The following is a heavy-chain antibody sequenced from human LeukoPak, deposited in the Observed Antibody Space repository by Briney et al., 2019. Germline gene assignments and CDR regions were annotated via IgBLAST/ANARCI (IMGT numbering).Heavy chain of an antibody. D-gene: IGHD1-1*01. CDR2: NIPIFGTA. V-gene: IGHV1-69*05. J-gene: IGHJ4*02. CDR1: GGTFSSYA. CDR3: ARANWNDGTMGY. Sequence: ASVKVSCKASGGTFSSYAISWVRQAPGQGLEWMGGNIPIFGTANYAQKFQGRVTITTDESTSTAYMELSSLRSEDTAVYYCARANWNDGTMGYWGQGTLATVSS.